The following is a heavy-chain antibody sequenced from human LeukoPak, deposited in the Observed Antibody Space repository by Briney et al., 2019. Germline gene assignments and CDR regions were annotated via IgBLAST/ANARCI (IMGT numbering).Heavy chain of an antibody. CDR3: ARGVEPLAANTLAY. CDR2: IYSGGST. V-gene: IGHV3-53*01. Sequence: GGSLRLSCAASGFTVSSNYMSWVRQAPGKGPEWVSVIYSGGSTYYADSVKGRFTISRDNSKNTLYLEMNSLSPDDTAVYYCARGVEPLAANTLAYWGQGTLVTVSS. D-gene: IGHD1-14*01. CDR1: GFTVSSNY. J-gene: IGHJ4*02.